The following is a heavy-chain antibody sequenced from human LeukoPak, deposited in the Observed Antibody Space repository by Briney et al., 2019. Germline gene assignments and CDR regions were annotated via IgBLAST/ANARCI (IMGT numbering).Heavy chain of an antibody. V-gene: IGHV3-53*01. CDR2: LYTGGDT. Sequence: GGSLRLPCAVSGFTVSAHYMSWVRQAPGKGLECVSFLYTGGDTYYADSVKGRFTISRDNSKNTLYLQMNSLRADDTAVYYCARDSNGPAFWGQGTLVTVSS. CDR3: ARDSNGPAF. J-gene: IGHJ4*02. CDR1: GFTVSAHY. D-gene: IGHD6-19*01.